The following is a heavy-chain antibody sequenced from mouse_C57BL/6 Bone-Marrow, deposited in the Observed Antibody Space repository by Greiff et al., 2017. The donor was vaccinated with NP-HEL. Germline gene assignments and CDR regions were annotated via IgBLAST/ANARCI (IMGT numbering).Heavy chain of an antibody. J-gene: IGHJ4*01. V-gene: IGHV14-4*01. CDR3: TTYSNYAMDY. D-gene: IGHD2-5*01. CDR2: MDPENGDT. Sequence: VQLQQSGAELVRPGASVKLSCTASGFNIKDDYMHWVKQRPEQGLEWIGWMDPENGDTEYASKFQGKATITADTSSNTAYLQLSSLTSEDTAVYYCTTYSNYAMDYWGQGTSVTVSS. CDR1: GFNIKDDY.